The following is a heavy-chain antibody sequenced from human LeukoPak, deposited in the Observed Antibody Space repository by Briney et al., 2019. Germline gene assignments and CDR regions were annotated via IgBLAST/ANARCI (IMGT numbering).Heavy chain of an antibody. CDR1: GFTFSSYA. V-gene: IGHV3-23*01. CDR2: ISGSGGST. CDR3: AKATMGSSSSGSNAFDI. J-gene: IGHJ3*02. D-gene: IGHD6-13*01. Sequence: GGSLRLSCAASGFTFSSYAMSWVRQAPGKGLEWVSAISGSGGSTYYADSVKGRFTISRDNSKNTLYLQKNSLRAEDTAVYYCAKATMGSSSSGSNAFDIWGQGTMVTVSS.